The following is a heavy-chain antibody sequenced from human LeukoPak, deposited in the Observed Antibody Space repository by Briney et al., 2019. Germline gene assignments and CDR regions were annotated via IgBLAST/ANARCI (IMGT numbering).Heavy chain of an antibody. CDR3: ATSGNVVVVAAIGY. CDR1: LTEXX. CDR2: FAPEDGET. Sequence: LTEXXXXWVXXXPXXGXEXGGGFAPEDGETVYAQKFQGRVTMPEHTSTDTAYMELSSLSSEDTAVYYCATSGNVVVVAAIGYWGQGTLVTVSS. D-gene: IGHD2-15*01. J-gene: IGHJ4*02. V-gene: IGHV1-24*01.